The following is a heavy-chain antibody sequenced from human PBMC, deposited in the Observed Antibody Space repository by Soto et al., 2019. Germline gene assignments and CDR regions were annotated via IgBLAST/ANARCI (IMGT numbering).Heavy chain of an antibody. V-gene: IGHV4-30-4*01. Sequence: QVQLQESGPGLVKPSQTLSLTCTVSGGSISSGDYYWSWIRQPPGKGLEWIGYIYYSGSTYYNPSLKIRVTVSEDTSKSQFSLKLSSVNAADTAVYYCARTPTLGYCIGTSCYWDAFDIWGQGTMVTVSS. CDR2: IYYSGST. CDR1: GGSISSGDYY. J-gene: IGHJ3*02. D-gene: IGHD2-2*01. CDR3: ARTPTLGYCIGTSCYWDAFDI.